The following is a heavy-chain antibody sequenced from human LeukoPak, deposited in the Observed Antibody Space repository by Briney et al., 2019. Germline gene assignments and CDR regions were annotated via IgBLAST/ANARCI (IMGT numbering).Heavy chain of an antibody. CDR2: IIPIFGTA. CDR3: ARSVVPAAISAFDI. V-gene: IGHV1-69*05. D-gene: IGHD2-2*02. J-gene: IGHJ3*02. Sequence: ASVKVSCKASGGTFSSYAISWVRQAPGQGLEWMGGIIPIFGTANYAQKFQGRVTITTDESTSTAYMELSSLRSEDTAVYYCARSVVPAAISAFDIWGQGTMVTVSS. CDR1: GGTFSSYA.